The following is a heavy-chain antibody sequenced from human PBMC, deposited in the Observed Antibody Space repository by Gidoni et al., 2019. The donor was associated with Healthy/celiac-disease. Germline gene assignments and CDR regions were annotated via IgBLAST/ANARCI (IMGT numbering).Heavy chain of an antibody. CDR2: IIPIFGTA. J-gene: IGHJ4*02. CDR3: ARSCGSYYTGNY. D-gene: IGHD1-26*01. CDR1: GGHFSSYA. V-gene: IGHV1-69*01. Sequence: QVQLVQSGAAVKKPGYSVTVSCKASGGHFSSYAISWVRQAPGQGLEWMGGIIPIFGTANYAQKFHGRVTITADESTSTAYMELSSLRSEDTAVYYCARSCGSYYTGNYWGQGTLVTVSS.